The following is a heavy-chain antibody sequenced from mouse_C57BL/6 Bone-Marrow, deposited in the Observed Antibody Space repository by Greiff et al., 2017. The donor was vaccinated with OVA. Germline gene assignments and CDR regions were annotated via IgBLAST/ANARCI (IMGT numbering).Heavy chain of an antibody. D-gene: IGHD3-3*01. J-gene: IGHJ4*01. V-gene: IGHV5-16*01. CDR3: ARGDPDAMDY. CDR2: INYDGSST. Sequence: EVMLVESEGGLVQPGSSMKLSCTASGFTFSDYYMAWVRQVPEKGLEWVANINYDGSSTYYLDSLKSRFIISRDNAKNILYLQMSSLKSEDTATYYCARGDPDAMDYWGQGTSVTVSS. CDR1: GFTFSDYY.